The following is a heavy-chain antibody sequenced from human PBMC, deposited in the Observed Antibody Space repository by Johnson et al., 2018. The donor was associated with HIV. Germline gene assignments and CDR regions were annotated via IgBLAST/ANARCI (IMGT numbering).Heavy chain of an antibody. V-gene: IGHV3-11*04. Sequence: QVQLVESGGGLVKPGGSLRLSCAASGFTSGFTFNDYYMVWIRQAPGKGLEWVSIISISGRTIYYVDSVKGRFTISRDNAKNSLYLQMNSLRAEDTAVYYCVREEGNDILTRGDAFDIWGQGTLVTVSS. CDR1: GFTFNDYY. CDR3: VREEGNDILTRGDAFDI. CDR2: ISISGRTI. D-gene: IGHD3-9*01. J-gene: IGHJ3*02.